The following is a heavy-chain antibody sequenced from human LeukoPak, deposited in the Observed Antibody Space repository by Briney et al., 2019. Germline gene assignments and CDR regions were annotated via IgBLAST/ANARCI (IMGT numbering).Heavy chain of an antibody. CDR2: IKQDGREK. CDR1: GLTFSSYW. CDR3: AREVAAAVHFDY. V-gene: IGHV3-7*01. J-gene: IGHJ4*02. Sequence: GGSLRLSCAASGLTFSSYWMSWVRQAPGKGLEWVANIKQDGREKYYVDSVKGRFTISRDNAKNSLYLQMNSLRAEDTAVYYCAREVAAAVHFDYWGQGTLVTVSS. D-gene: IGHD6-13*01.